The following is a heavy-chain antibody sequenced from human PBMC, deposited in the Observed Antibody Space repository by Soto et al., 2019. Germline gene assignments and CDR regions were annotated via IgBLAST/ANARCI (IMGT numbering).Heavy chain of an antibody. CDR1: GFTFSSYA. J-gene: IGHJ6*02. CDR2: ISYDGSNK. D-gene: IGHD5-18*01. V-gene: IGHV3-30-3*01. CDR3: AKDRVEYSYGYENYGMDV. Sequence: PGGSLRLSCAASGFTFSSYAMHWVRQAPGKGLEWVAVISYDGSNKYYADSVKGRFTISRDNSKNTLYLQMNSLRAEDTAVYYCAKDRVEYSYGYENYGMDVWGQGTTVTVSS.